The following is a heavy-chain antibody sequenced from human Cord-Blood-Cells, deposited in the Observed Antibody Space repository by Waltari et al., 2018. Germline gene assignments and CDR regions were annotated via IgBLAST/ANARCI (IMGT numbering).Heavy chain of an antibody. J-gene: IGHJ4*02. CDR2: IYYSGST. V-gene: IGHV4-39*01. D-gene: IGHD6-6*01. CDR1: GGSISSSSYY. Sequence: QLQLQESGPGLVKPSETLSLTCTVSGGSISSSSYYWGWIRQPPGKGLEWIGSIYYSGSTYYNPSLKSRVTISVDTSKNQFSLKLSSVTAADTAVYYCARHGYSSSSYYLDYWGQGTLVTVSS. CDR3: ARHGYSSSSYYLDY.